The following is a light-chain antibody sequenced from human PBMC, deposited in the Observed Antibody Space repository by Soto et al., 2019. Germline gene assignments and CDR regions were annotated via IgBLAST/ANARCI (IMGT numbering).Light chain of an antibody. CDR2: HVT. J-gene: IGLJ1*01. CDR3: GSYTRRNTFL. Sequence: QSVLTQPASVAGSPGQSITISCTGTSSDVGGSNYVSWYQQHPGKAPILIIYHVTDRPSGVSNRFSASKSGNTASLTISGLPLEHEPDYSCGSYTRRNTFLFGSGTKATV. CDR1: SSDVGGSNY. V-gene: IGLV2-14*03.